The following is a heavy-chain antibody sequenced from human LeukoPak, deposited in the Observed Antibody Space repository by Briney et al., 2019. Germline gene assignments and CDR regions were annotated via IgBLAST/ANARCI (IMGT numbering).Heavy chain of an antibody. CDR3: TRDREVGRYYYYYYYMDV. D-gene: IGHD2-2*01. CDR1: GFTFSNAW. Sequence: GGSLRLSCAASGFTFSNAWMSWVRQAPGKGLEWLGRLKSKSEGGTTDYAAPVKGRFTISRDDSKDTLYLQMNSLKTEDTAVYYCTRDREVGRYYYYYYYMDVWGKGTTVTVSS. CDR2: LKSKSEGGTT. J-gene: IGHJ6*03. V-gene: IGHV3-15*01.